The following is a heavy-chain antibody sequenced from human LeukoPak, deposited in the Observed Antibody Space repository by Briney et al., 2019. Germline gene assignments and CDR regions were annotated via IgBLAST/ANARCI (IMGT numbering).Heavy chain of an antibody. Sequence: SETLSLTCTVSGGSISSYYWSWIRQPPGKGLEWIGYIYYSGSTYYNPSLKSRVTISVDTSKNQFSLKLSSVTAADTAVYYCARRSAYSYVRGSYPEGYFDYWGQGTLVTVSS. CDR3: ARRSAYSYVRGSYPEGYFDY. CDR1: GGSISSYY. J-gene: IGHJ4*02. V-gene: IGHV4-59*08. CDR2: IYYSGST. D-gene: IGHD3-16*02.